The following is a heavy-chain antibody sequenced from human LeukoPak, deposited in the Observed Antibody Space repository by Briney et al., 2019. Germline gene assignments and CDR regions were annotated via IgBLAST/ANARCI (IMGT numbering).Heavy chain of an antibody. D-gene: IGHD2-21*02. CDR3: ARDGGDYDAFDI. Sequence: GGSVRLSCAASGFTFSDYYMSWIRQAPGKGLEWVSYISSSGSPIYYADSVKGRFTISRDNAKNSLYLQMNSLRTEDTAVYYCARDGGDYDAFDIWGQGTLVTVSS. CDR1: GFTFSDYY. CDR2: ISSSGSPI. J-gene: IGHJ3*02. V-gene: IGHV3-11*01.